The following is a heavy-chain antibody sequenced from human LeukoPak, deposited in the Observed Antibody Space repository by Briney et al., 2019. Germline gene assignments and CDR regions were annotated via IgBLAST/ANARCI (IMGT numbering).Heavy chain of an antibody. CDR2: IRYDGSNK. CDR1: GFTFSSYG. J-gene: IGHJ6*03. D-gene: IGHD6-13*01. Sequence: GGSLRLSCAASGFTFSSYGMHWVRQAPGKGLEWVAFIRYDGSNKYYADSVKGRFTISRDNSKNTLYLQMNSLRAEDTAVYYCAKEGVGYSSSWCYYYYYMDVWGKGTTVTVSS. CDR3: AKEGVGYSSSWCYYYYYMDV. V-gene: IGHV3-30*02.